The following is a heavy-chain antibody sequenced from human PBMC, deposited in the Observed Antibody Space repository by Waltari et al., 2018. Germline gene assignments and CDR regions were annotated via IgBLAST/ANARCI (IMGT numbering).Heavy chain of an antibody. CDR1: GGSFSGYY. V-gene: IGHV4-34*01. CDR2: INHSGRT. Sequence: QVQLQQWGAGLLKPSETLSLTCAVYGGSFSGYYWSWIRQPPGKGLEWIGGINHSGRTNANPTLKRRVTISVDTSKNQFSLKLGSVTAADTAVYYCARGFLKSFDPWGQGTLVTVSS. J-gene: IGHJ5*02. CDR3: ARGFLKSFDP.